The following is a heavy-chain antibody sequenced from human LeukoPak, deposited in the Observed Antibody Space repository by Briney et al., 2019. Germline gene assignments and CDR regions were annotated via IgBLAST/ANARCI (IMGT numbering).Heavy chain of an antibody. D-gene: IGHD6-19*01. CDR2: ISAYNGNT. V-gene: IGHV1-18*01. CDR3: ARLRAYSSGWYFFLDY. CDR1: GYTFTSYG. J-gene: IGHJ4*02. Sequence: GASVKVSCKASGYTFTSYGISWVRQAPGQGLEWMGWISAYNGNTNYAQKLHGRVTMTTDTSTSTAYMELRSLRSDDTAVYYCARLRAYSSGWYFFLDYWGQGTLVTVSS.